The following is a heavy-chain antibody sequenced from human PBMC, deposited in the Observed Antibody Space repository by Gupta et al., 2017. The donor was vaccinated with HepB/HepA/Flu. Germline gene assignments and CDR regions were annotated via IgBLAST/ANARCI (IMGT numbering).Heavy chain of an antibody. CDR2: INPSDGGT. CDR3: VREVAFFDGGGTWFDH. CDR1: GYRFTDSY. V-gene: IGHV1-2*04. Sequence: QVPLVQSAAQVKTPGATARVSCRVSGYRFTDSYIHWVRQAPGKALGWIGWINPSDGGTNYAPKFQGWVTLTRDTSTSATYKEISRLKSDDTAVYSCVREVAFFDGGGTWFDHWGQGTLVAVSS. J-gene: IGHJ5*02. D-gene: IGHD3-16*01.